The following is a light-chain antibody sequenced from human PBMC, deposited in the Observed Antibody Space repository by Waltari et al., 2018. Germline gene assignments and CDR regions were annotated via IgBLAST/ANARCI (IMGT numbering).Light chain of an antibody. J-gene: IGKJ1*01. CDR1: QDISHK. CDR2: FAS. V-gene: IGKV1-27*01. CDR3: QYGET. Sequence: DIRMTQSQSSLSAAVGDRVTITCRASQDISHKFAWYQQKPGKVPRLLIYFASTLQSGVPSRFSGSGSGAEFTLTISSLQPEDVATYYCQYGETFGQGTQVEI.